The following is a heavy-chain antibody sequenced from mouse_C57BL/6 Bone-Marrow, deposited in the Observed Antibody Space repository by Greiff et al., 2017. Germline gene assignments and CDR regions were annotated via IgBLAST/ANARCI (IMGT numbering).Heavy chain of an antibody. Sequence: VQLQQPVAELVKPGASVKLSCKASGYTFTSYWMHWVKQRPGQGLEWIGMIHPNSGSTNYNEKFKSKATLTVDKSSSTAYMQLSSLTSEDSAVYYCARNPTYYYGSSPLAYWGQGTLVTVSA. J-gene: IGHJ3*01. CDR2: IHPNSGST. D-gene: IGHD1-1*01. CDR3: ARNPTYYYGSSPLAY. CDR1: GYTFTSYW. V-gene: IGHV1-64*01.